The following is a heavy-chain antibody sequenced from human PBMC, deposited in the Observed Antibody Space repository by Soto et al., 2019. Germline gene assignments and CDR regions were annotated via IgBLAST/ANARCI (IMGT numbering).Heavy chain of an antibody. CDR2: IYSGGST. CDR1: GFTVSSNY. V-gene: IGHV3-53*04. J-gene: IGHJ6*02. CDR3: ARDRYYYDSSGYFTDYYYGMDV. D-gene: IGHD3-22*01. Sequence: EVQLVESGGGLVQPGGSLRLSCAASGFTVSSNYMSWVRQAPGKGLEWVSVIYSGGSTYYADSVKGRFTISRHNSKNTLYLQINSLRAEDTAVYYCARDRYYYDSSGYFTDYYYGMDVWGQGTTVTVSS.